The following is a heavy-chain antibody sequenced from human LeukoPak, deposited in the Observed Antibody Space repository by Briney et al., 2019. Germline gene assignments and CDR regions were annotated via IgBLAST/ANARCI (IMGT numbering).Heavy chain of an antibody. D-gene: IGHD5-18*01. Sequence: PSETLSLTCTVSGGSISSYYWSWVRQPPGKGLEWIGYVSYSGSIDYNPSLKSRVIISIDTSKNQFSLRLSSVTAADTAVYYCARENDRYGRIDYWGQGTQVTVSS. CDR3: ARENDRYGRIDY. CDR1: GGSISSYY. V-gene: IGHV4-59*01. CDR2: VSYSGSI. J-gene: IGHJ4*02.